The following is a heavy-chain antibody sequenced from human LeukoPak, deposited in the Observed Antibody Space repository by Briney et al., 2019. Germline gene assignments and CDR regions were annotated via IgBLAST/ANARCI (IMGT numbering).Heavy chain of an antibody. CDR2: INHSGST. CDR3: ARGGSSWYRRYFQH. J-gene: IGHJ1*01. Sequence: SETLSLTCTVSGGSISSYYWSWIRQPPGKGLEWIGEINHSGSTNYNPSLKSRVTISVDTSKNQFSLKLSSVTAADTAVYYCARGGSSWYRRYFQHWGQGTLVTVSS. D-gene: IGHD6-13*01. CDR1: GGSISSYY. V-gene: IGHV4-34*01.